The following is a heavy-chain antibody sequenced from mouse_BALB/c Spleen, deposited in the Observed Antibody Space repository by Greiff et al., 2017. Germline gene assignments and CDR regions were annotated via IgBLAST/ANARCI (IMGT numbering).Heavy chain of an antibody. V-gene: IGHV5-12-1*01. CDR3: ARRSDY. CDR1: GFAFSSYD. Sequence: EVQRVESGGGLVKPGGSLKLSCAASGFAFSSYDMSWVRQTPEKRLEWVAYISSGGGSTYYPDTVKGRFTISRDNAKNTLYLQMSSLKSEDTAMYYCARRSDYWGQGTSVTVSS. CDR2: ISSGGGST. J-gene: IGHJ4*01.